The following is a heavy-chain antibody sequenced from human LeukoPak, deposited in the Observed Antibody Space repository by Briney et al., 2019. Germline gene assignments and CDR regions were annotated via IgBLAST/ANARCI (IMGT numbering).Heavy chain of an antibody. V-gene: IGHV5-51*01. CDR3: ARVLGYCSGGSCSKFDY. Sequence: GESLKISCKGSGYSFTSYWIGWVRQMPGKGLEWMGIIYPGDSDTRYSPSFQGQVTISADKSISTAHLQWSSLKASDTAMYYCARVLGYCSGGSCSKFDYWGQGTLATVSS. D-gene: IGHD2-15*01. J-gene: IGHJ4*02. CDR2: IYPGDSDT. CDR1: GYSFTSYW.